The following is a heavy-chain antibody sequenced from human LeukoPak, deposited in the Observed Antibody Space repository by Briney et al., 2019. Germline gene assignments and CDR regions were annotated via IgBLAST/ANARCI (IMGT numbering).Heavy chain of an antibody. CDR1: GFTFSSYW. CDR2: IKHDGSDR. D-gene: IGHD3-10*01. V-gene: IGHV3-7*04. J-gene: IGHJ4*02. CDR3: ARDLVYGSGNFDC. Sequence: GGSLRLSCAASGFTFSSYWMSWVRQAPGTGLEWVANIKHDGSDRYYVDSVKGRFTISRDNAKNSPYLQMNNLRAEDTAVYYCARDLVYGSGNFDCWGQGTLVTVSS.